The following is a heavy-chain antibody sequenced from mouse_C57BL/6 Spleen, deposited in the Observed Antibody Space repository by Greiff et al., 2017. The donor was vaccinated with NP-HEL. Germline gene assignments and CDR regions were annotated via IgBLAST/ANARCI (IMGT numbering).Heavy chain of an antibody. Sequence: EVKLVESGEGLVKPGGSLKLSYAASGFTFSSYAMSWVRQTPEKRLEWVAYISSGGDYIYYADTVKGRFTISRDNARNTLYLQMSSLKSEDTAMYYCTRDQGYGNYYFDYWGQGTTLTVSS. V-gene: IGHV5-9-1*02. CDR2: ISSGGDYI. J-gene: IGHJ2*01. CDR3: TRDQGYGNYYFDY. D-gene: IGHD2-1*01. CDR1: GFTFSSYA.